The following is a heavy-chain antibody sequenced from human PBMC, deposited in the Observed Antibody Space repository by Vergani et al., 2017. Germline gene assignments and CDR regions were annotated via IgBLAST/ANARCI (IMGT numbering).Heavy chain of an antibody. D-gene: IGHD2-8*01. CDR2: TGSSGPYI. Sequence: EVQLVESGGGLVKPGGSLRLSCAASGLTLSNVWLSWVRLAPGKGLEWVAFTGSSGPYINYADSVKGRFIISRDNTNNSLFLQLRSLRAEDAAVYYCARDCTSGGCPDNYGMDVWGQGATVTVSS. V-gene: IGHV3-21*06. J-gene: IGHJ6*02. CDR1: GLTLSNVW. CDR3: ARDCTSGGCPDNYGMDV.